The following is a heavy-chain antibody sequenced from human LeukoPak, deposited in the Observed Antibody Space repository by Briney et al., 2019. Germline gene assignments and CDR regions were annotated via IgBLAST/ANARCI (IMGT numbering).Heavy chain of an antibody. CDR1: GGSISSSSYY. Sequence: PSETLSLTCTVSGGSISSSSYYWGWIRQPPGKGLEWIGSIYYSGSTYYNPSLKSRVTISVDTSKNQFSLKLSSVTAADTAVYYCARHPPEQDIVLMVHAPYFDYWGQGTLVTVSS. CDR2: IYYSGST. D-gene: IGHD2-8*01. CDR3: ARHPPEQDIVLMVHAPYFDY. J-gene: IGHJ4*02. V-gene: IGHV4-39*01.